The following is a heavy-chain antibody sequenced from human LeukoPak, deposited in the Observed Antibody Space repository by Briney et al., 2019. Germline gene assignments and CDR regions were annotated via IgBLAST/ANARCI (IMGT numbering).Heavy chain of an antibody. Sequence: GGSLRLSCAASGFTFSSNYMSWVRQAPGKGLEWVSVIYSDGSTYYADSVKGRFTISRDNSKNTLYLQMNSLRAEDTAVYYCATQLAEDCTNGVCYLDYWGQGTLVTVAS. CDR3: ATQLAEDCTNGVCYLDY. J-gene: IGHJ4*02. D-gene: IGHD2-8*01. CDR1: GFTFSSNY. V-gene: IGHV3-66*01. CDR2: IYSDGST.